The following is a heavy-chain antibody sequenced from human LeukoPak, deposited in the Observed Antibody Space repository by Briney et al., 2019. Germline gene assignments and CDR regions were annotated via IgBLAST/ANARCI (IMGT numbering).Heavy chain of an antibody. Sequence: GGSLRPSCAASGFTFSTYAMGWVRQAPGKGLEWVSAISGSGGSTYYADSVKGRFTVSRDNSRNTLYLQMNSLTAEDTAVYYCAKGPLVPSATYFFDYWGQGTLVVVSS. J-gene: IGHJ4*02. V-gene: IGHV3-23*01. D-gene: IGHD2-2*01. CDR2: ISGSGGST. CDR1: GFTFSTYA. CDR3: AKGPLVPSATYFFDY.